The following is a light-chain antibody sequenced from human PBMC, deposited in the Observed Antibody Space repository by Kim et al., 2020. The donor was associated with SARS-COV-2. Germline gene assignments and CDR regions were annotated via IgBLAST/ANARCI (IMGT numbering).Light chain of an antibody. V-gene: IGKV1-27*01. J-gene: IGKJ1*01. CDR1: QGISYF. CDR2: GAS. CDR3: QKYNSAPWT. Sequence: ASVGDRVTITCRASQGISYFLAWYQQKPGKVPKLQIFGASALQPGVPSRFSGTGSGTEFTLTINSLQPEDVATYYCQKYNSAPWTFGQGTKVDIK.